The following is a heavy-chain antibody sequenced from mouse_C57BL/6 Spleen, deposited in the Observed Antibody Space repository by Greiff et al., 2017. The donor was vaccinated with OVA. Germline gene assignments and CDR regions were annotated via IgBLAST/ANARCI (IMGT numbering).Heavy chain of an antibody. J-gene: IGHJ4*01. CDR1: GFTFSSYA. CDR3: ARDDGSSLYYYAMDY. CDR2: ISDGGSYT. D-gene: IGHD1-1*01. V-gene: IGHV5-4*01. Sequence: EVKLVESGGGLVKPGGSLKLSCAASGFTFSSYAMSWVRQTPEKRLEWVATISDGGSYTYYPDNVKGRFTISRDNAKNNLYLQMSHLKSEDTAMYYCARDDGSSLYYYAMDYWGQGTSVTVSS.